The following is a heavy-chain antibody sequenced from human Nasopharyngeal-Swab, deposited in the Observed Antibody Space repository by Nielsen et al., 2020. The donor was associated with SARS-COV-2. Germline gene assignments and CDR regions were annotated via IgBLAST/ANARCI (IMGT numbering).Heavy chain of an antibody. J-gene: IGHJ4*02. CDR3: AKDGGDYDYSAG. CDR2: ISGSGGST. Sequence: GGSLRLSCAASGFTFDDYAMHWVRQAPGKGLEWVSAISGSGGSTYYADSVKGRFTISRDNSKNTLYLQMNSLRAEDTAVYYCAKDGGDYDYSAGWGQGTLVTVSS. D-gene: IGHD5-12*01. CDR1: GFTFDDYA. V-gene: IGHV3-23*01.